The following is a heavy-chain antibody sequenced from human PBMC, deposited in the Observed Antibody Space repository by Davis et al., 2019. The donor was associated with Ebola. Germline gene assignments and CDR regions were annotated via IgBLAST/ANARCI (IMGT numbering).Heavy chain of an antibody. J-gene: IGHJ4*02. V-gene: IGHV3-53*01. CDR3: AKDEVITPSGFDY. CDR1: GFTVTSSY. D-gene: IGHD3-22*01. Sequence: GESLKISCAASGFTVTSSYMTWVRQAPGEGLEWVSIIYSGGSTYYADSVKGRFTISRDNAKNTLYLQMNSLRAEDTAVYYCAKDEVITPSGFDYWGQGTLVTVSS. CDR2: IYSGGST.